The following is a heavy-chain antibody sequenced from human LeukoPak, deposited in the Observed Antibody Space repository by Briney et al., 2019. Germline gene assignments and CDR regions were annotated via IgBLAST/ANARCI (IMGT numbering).Heavy chain of an antibody. D-gene: IGHD4-11*01. CDR1: GGTFSSYA. CDR2: IIPILGIA. J-gene: IGHJ4*02. V-gene: IGHV1-69*04. Sequence: GASVKVSCKASGGTFSSYAISWVRQAPGQGLEWMGRIIPILGIANYAQKFQGRLTMTTDTSTSTAYMELRSLSSDDTAVYYCARDWPTVIADYWGQGTLVTVSS. CDR3: ARDWPTVIADY.